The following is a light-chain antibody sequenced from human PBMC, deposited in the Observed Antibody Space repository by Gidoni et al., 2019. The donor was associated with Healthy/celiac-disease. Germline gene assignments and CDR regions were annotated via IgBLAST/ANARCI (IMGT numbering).Light chain of an antibody. Sequence: DIVMTQSPLSLPVTPGEPASISCRSSQSHLHSNGYNYLDWYLQKRGHSPQLLIYLGSMRGYGVPDRFSGSGSGTDFTLNISRVDAEYVGVYYCMQALQGLTFGGXTKVEIK. CDR3: MQALQGLT. CDR2: LGS. V-gene: IGKV2-28*01. CDR1: QSHLHSNGYNY. J-gene: IGKJ4*01.